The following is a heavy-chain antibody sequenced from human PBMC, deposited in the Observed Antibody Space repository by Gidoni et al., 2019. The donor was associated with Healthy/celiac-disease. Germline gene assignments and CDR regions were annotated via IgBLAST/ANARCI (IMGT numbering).Heavy chain of an antibody. Sequence: QVQLVQSGAEVKKPGASVKVSCKASGYTFTSYGISWVRQAPGQGLEWMGWISAYNGNTNYAQKLQGRVTMTTDTSTSTAYMELRSLRSDDTAVYYCAVVVVPAAMALEGVYGMDVWGQGTTVTVSS. CDR1: GYTFTSYG. CDR3: AVVVVPAAMALEGVYGMDV. V-gene: IGHV1-18*01. D-gene: IGHD2-2*01. J-gene: IGHJ6*02. CDR2: ISAYNGNT.